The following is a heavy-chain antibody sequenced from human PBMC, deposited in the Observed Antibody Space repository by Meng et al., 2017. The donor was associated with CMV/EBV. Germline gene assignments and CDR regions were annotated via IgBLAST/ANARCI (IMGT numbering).Heavy chain of an antibody. CDR3: ARAGYCSSTSCPRAEYYYYYYGMDV. CDR2: IIPIFGTA. D-gene: IGHD2-2*01. J-gene: IGHJ6*02. V-gene: IGHV1-69*05. CDR1: GGTFSSYA. Sequence: SVKVSCKASGGTFSSYAISWVRQAPGQGLEWMGGIIPIFGTANYAQKFQGRVTITTDESTSTAYMELSSLRSEDTAVYYCARAGYCSSTSCPRAEYYYYYYGMDVWGQGTTVTVSS.